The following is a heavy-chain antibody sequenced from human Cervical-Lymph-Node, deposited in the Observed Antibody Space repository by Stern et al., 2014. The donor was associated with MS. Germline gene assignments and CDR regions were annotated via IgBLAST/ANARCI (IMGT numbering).Heavy chain of an antibody. CDR3: AREVAGHRLGMMDV. D-gene: IGHD6-19*01. V-gene: IGHV1-46*01. J-gene: IGHJ6*02. CDR1: GYTFISYY. Sequence: QVQLGQSGAEVKTPGASVKLSCKASGYTFISYYMHWVRQDTGPGLQWMGIINPSGGSTSYAQKFQGRVTMTRDTSTSTVYMELSSLRSEDTAVYYCAREVAGHRLGMMDVWGQGTSVTVSS. CDR2: INPSGGST.